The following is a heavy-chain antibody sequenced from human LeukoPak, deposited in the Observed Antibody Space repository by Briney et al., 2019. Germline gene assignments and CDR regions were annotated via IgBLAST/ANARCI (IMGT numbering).Heavy chain of an antibody. Sequence: ASVKVSCKASGYSFTSYYMHWVRQAPGQGLEWMGWINPNSGGTNYAQKLQGRVTMTTDTSTSTAYMELRRLRSDDTVVYYCARERDYMYYFDYWGQGTLVTVSS. CDR3: ARERDYMYYFDY. CDR1: GYSFTSYY. D-gene: IGHD4-11*01. J-gene: IGHJ4*02. V-gene: IGHV1-2*02. CDR2: INPNSGGT.